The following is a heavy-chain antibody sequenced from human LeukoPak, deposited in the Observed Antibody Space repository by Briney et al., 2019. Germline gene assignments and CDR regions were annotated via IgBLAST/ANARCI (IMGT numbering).Heavy chain of an antibody. CDR2: ISGGGDRI. J-gene: IGHJ3*02. CDR1: GFTFGDYG. Sequence: PGGSLRLSRGASGFTFGDYGMSWVRQASGKGLEWVSGISGGGDRIHYADTVKGRFTIYRDNSKNTVFLQMNSLRVDDTAEYYCARDGFSEISRDNDGFDIWGQGTMVTVSS. CDR3: ARDGFSEISRDNDGFDI. V-gene: IGHV3-23*01. D-gene: IGHD2-15*01.